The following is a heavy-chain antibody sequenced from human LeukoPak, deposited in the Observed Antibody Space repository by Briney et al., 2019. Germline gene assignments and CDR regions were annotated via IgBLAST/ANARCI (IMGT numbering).Heavy chain of an antibody. CDR3: ARAALYCSGGSCSSLGFDY. V-gene: IGHV6-1*01. CDR1: GDSVSSNSAA. J-gene: IGHJ4*02. Sequence: SQTLSLTCAISGDSVSSNSAACNWIRQSPSRGLESLGRTYYRSKWYNDYAVSVKSRITINPDTSKNQFSLQLNSVTPEDTAVYYCARAALYCSGGSCSSLGFDYWGQGTLVTVSS. D-gene: IGHD2-15*01. CDR2: TYYRSKWYN.